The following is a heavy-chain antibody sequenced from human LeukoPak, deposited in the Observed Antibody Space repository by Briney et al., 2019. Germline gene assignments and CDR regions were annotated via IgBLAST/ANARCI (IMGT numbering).Heavy chain of an antibody. CDR3: ARDLRYSGYDYPSRD. V-gene: IGHV3-74*01. CDR2: INSDGSST. J-gene: IGHJ4*02. D-gene: IGHD5-12*01. Sequence: PGGSLRLSCAASGFTFSSYWMHWVRQAPGKGLVWVSRINSDGSSTSYADSVNGRFTISRDNAKNTLYLQMNSLRAEDTAVYYCARDLRYSGYDYPSRDWGQGTLVTVSS. CDR1: GFTFSSYW.